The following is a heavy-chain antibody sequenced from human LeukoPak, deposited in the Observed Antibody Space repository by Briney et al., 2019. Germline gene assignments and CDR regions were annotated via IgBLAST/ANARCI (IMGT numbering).Heavy chain of an antibody. CDR1: GYTFTSYG. Sequence: ASVKVSCKASGYTFTSYGISWVRQTPGQGLEWMGRINPNSGGTNYAQKFQGRVTMTRDTSISTAYMELSRLRSDDTAVYYCARVPVSGSWSYYFDYWGQGTLVTVSS. V-gene: IGHV1-2*06. D-gene: IGHD6-13*01. J-gene: IGHJ4*02. CDR3: ARVPVSGSWSYYFDY. CDR2: INPNSGGT.